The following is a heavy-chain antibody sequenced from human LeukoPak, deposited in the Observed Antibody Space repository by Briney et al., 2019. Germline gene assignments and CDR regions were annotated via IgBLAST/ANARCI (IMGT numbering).Heavy chain of an antibody. CDR1: GFTFSNYW. J-gene: IGHJ4*02. Sequence: GGSLRLSCAASGFTFSNYWMHCVRQCPGKGLVWVSRVRSDGTITSYADSVKGRFTISRDNAKNTLYLQMNSLRVEDTAVYYCVRVMPVAGSDSWGQGTLVTVSS. D-gene: IGHD6-19*01. V-gene: IGHV3-74*01. CDR3: VRVMPVAGSDS. CDR2: VRSDGTIT.